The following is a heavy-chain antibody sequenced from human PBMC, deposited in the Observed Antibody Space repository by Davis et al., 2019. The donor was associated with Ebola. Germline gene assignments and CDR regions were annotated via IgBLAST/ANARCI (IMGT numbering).Heavy chain of an antibody. D-gene: IGHD6-13*01. CDR3: ARDSTAYSSSWGYYYGMDV. J-gene: IGHJ6*02. Sequence: GESLKISCAASGFTFSSYAMSWVRQAPGKGLEWVSAISGSGGSTYYADSVKGRFTISRDNSKNTLYLQMNSLRAEDTAVYYCARDSTAYSSSWGYYYGMDVWGQGTTVTVSS. CDR2: ISGSGGST. V-gene: IGHV3-23*01. CDR1: GFTFSSYA.